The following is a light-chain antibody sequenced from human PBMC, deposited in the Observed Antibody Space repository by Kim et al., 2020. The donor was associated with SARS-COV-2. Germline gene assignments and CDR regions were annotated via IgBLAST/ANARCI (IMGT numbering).Light chain of an antibody. V-gene: IGKV3-11*01. J-gene: IGKJ4*01. CDR3: HHRSAWPLT. Sequence: EIVLTQSPATLSLSPGERATLSCRASQSVSTYLAWYQQKPGQAPRLLIYDASNRATGIPARFSGSGSETDFTLTISRLEPEDFAVYYCHHRSAWPLTFGGGTKVDIK. CDR2: DAS. CDR1: QSVSTY.